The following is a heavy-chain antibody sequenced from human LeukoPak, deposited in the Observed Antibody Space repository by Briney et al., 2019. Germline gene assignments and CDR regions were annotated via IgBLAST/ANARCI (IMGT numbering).Heavy chain of an antibody. V-gene: IGHV3-74*01. CDR2: INSDGSIT. CDR3: TRADEYGGNTL. D-gene: IGHD4-23*01. CDR1: GFTFSDSW. Sequence: GSLRLSCAVSGFTFSDSWMHWVRQAPGKGLVWVSRINSDGSITAYADSVKGRFTISRDNAKNTLYLQMNSLRAEDTGVYYCTRADEYGGNTLWGQGTLVTVSS. J-gene: IGHJ4*02.